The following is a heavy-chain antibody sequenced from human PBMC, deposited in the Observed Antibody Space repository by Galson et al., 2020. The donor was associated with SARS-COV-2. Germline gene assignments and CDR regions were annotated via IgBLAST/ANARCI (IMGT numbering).Heavy chain of an antibody. CDR3: ARDSFVSGYDILTVRYYYYYYGMDV. CDR2: IKQDGSEK. J-gene: IGHJ6*02. D-gene: IGHD3-9*01. Sequence: GGSLRLSCAASGFTFSSYWMSWVRQAPGKGLEWVANIKQDGSEKYYVDSVKGRFTISRDNAKNSLYLQMNSLRAEDTAVYYCARDSFVSGYDILTVRYYYYYYGMDVWGQGTTVTVSS. CDR1: GFTFSSYW. V-gene: IGHV3-7*01.